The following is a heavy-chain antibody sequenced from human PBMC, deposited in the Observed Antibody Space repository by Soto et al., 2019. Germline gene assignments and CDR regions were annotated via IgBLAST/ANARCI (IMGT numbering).Heavy chain of an antibody. Sequence: VQLVDSGGGLVKPGGSLRLSCEASGFTFTDYHMSWIRQATGKGLEWVALISETGSHTVYAASMQGRFIISIDNARRRVCLQMSSLRSEDMAVYCCARTLHATSPLICWCQGTPVTLTS. D-gene: IGHD2-8*01. V-gene: IGHV3-11*06. CDR1: GFTFTDYH. CDR3: ARTLHATSPLIC. J-gene: IGHJ4*02. CDR2: ISETGSHT.